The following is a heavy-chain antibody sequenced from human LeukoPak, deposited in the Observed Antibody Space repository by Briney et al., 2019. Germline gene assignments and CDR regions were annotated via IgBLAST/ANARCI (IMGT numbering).Heavy chain of an antibody. CDR3: AREGIAAAVDY. CDR2: IYYSGST. Sequence: PSETLSLTCTVSGGSISSYYWSWIRQPPGKGLEWIGSIYYSGSTYYNPSLKSRVTISVDTSKNQFSLKLSSVTAADTAVYYCAREGIAAAVDYWGQGTPVTVSS. CDR1: GGSISSYY. D-gene: IGHD6-13*01. V-gene: IGHV4-39*07. J-gene: IGHJ4*02.